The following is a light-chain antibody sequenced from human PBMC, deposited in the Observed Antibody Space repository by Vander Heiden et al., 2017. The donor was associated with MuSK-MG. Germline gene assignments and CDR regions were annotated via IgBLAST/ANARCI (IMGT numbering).Light chain of an antibody. CDR2: RES. CDR1: KMGRQN. CDR3: QVWDSISYV. Sequence: SYELTQPLSVSVALGQTARFTCGENKMGRQNVHWYKQNPGQAPVLVIYRESNRPSGIPERFSGSNSGNTATLTISRAQAGDEADYYCQVWDSISYVFGTGTKVTVL. V-gene: IGLV3-9*01. J-gene: IGLJ1*01.